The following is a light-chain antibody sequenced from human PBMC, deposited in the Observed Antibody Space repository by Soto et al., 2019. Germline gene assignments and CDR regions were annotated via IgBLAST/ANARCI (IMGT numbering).Light chain of an antibody. CDR3: AAWDDSLTGVV. V-gene: IGLV1-44*01. CDR2: SNN. J-gene: IGLJ2*01. CDR1: SSNIGSNT. Sequence: QLVLTQPPSASGTPGQRVTISCSGSSSNIGSNTVNWYQQLPGTAPKLLIYSNNQRPSGVPGRFSGSKSGTSASLAISGLQSADEADYYCAAWDDSLTGVVFGGGTKVTVL.